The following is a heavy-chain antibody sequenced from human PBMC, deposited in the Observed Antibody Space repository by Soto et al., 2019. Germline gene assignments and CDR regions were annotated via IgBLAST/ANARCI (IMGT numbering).Heavy chain of an antibody. Sequence: QLHLRESGSGLVKPSETLSLTCTVSGGSISSGGYSWSWIRQSPEKGLEWLGCIYPTGTTYYHPSLKSRVTISVDTSRNQFSLNLTSVTAADTAVYFCARAPPGPSPRWVLWGQGTTVTVSS. J-gene: IGHJ6*02. CDR2: IYPTGTT. CDR3: ARAPPGPSPRWVL. V-gene: IGHV4-30-2*06. CDR1: GGSISSGGYS. D-gene: IGHD3-10*01.